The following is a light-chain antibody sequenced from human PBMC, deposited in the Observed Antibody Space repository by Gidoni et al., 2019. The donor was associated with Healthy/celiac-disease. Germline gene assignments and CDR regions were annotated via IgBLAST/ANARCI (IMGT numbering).Light chain of an antibody. J-gene: IGKJ3*01. CDR1: QSVLYSSNNKNY. CDR2: WAS. V-gene: IGKV4-1*01. Sequence: DIVLTQSQDSLAVSLGERATINCKSSQSVLYSSNNKNYLAWYQQKPGQPPKLPIYWASTRESGVPDRFSGSGSGTDFTLTISSLQAEDVAVYYCQQYYSTPFTFGPGTKVDIK. CDR3: QQYYSTPFT.